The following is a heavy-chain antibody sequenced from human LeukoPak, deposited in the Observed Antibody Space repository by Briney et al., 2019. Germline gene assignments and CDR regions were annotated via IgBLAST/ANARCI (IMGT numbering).Heavy chain of an antibody. Sequence: SVKVSCKASGGTFISYAISWVRQAPGQGLEWMGGIIPIFGTANYAQKFQGRVTITADESTSTAYMELSSLRSEDTAVYYCARADELVYAPRYGWFDPWGQGTLVTVSS. CDR3: ARADELVYAPRYGWFDP. CDR1: GGTFISYA. V-gene: IGHV1-69*13. CDR2: IIPIFGTA. J-gene: IGHJ5*02. D-gene: IGHD2-8*01.